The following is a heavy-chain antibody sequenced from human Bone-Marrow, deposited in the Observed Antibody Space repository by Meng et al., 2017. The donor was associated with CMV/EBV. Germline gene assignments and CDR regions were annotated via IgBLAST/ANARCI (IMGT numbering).Heavy chain of an antibody. CDR3: ARGLGVRFLEWLLPDAFDI. D-gene: IGHD3-3*01. Sequence: SETLSLTCTVSGGSVSSGSYYWSWIRQPPGKGLEWIGYIYYSGSTNYNPSLKSRVTISVDTSKNQFSLKLSSVTAADTAVYYCARGLGVRFLEWLLPDAFDIWGQGTMVTVSS. CDR2: IYYSGST. J-gene: IGHJ3*02. CDR1: GGSVSSGSYY. V-gene: IGHV4-61*01.